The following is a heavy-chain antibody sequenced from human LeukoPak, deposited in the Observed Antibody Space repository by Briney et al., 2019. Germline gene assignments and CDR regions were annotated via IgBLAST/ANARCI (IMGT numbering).Heavy chain of an antibody. D-gene: IGHD4-17*01. CDR3: ATEIVGYGDVHYFDS. Sequence: APVNVSCKVSGYTLTEISMHWVRPAPGQGLEWMGGFNPEDVETIYARSFQGRLTVTEDTSTDTAYMELSSLRAEDTAMYYCATEIVGYGDVHYFDSWGQGTLVTVSS. V-gene: IGHV1-24*01. J-gene: IGHJ4*02. CDR1: GYTLTEIS. CDR2: FNPEDVET.